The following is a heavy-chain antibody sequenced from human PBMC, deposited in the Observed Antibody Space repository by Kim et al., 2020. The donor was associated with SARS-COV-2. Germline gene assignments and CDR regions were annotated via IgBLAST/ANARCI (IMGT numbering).Heavy chain of an antibody. V-gene: IGHV6-1*01. J-gene: IGHJ5*02. D-gene: IGHD3-10*01. CDR3: ARFYGSGSYYWFDP. Sequence: AVPVKSRITINPDTSKNQYSLQLNSVTPEDTAVYYCARFYGSGSYYWFDPWGQGTLVTVSS.